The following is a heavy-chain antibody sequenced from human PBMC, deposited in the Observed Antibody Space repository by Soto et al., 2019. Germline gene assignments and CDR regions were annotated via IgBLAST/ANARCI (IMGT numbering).Heavy chain of an antibody. V-gene: IGHV4-34*01. D-gene: IGHD3-3*01. CDR1: GGSVNGYY. CDR3: ATRITVFGLLIPPFDP. CDR2: TNHTGGT. Sequence: SETLSLTCAVYGGSVNGYYWNWIRQPPGKGLEWIGETNHTGGTHYNPSLKSRVTMSVDTSKNQFSLRLSSVTAADTAIYYRATRITVFGLLIPPFDPWGQGTQVTVSS. J-gene: IGHJ5*02.